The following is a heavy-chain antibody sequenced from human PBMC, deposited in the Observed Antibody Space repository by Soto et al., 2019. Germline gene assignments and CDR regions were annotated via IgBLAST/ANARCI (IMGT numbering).Heavy chain of an antibody. V-gene: IGHV5-10-1*01. D-gene: IGHD4-17*01. Sequence: PGESLKLSRKVSGYSFTSYWISWVRQIPGKGLEWMGRIDPSDSYTIYSPSFQGHVIISADNSISTAYLQWSSLKASDTAMYYCARKGRYGDYGGLVAYYYGMDVWGQGTTVTVSS. J-gene: IGHJ6*02. CDR2: IDPSDSYT. CDR3: ARKGRYGDYGGLVAYYYGMDV. CDR1: GYSFTSYW.